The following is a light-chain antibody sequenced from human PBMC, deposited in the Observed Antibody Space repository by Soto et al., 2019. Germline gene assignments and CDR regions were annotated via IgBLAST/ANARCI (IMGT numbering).Light chain of an antibody. J-gene: IGKJ1*01. V-gene: IGKV3-20*01. Sequence: EIVLTQSPGTLSLSPGERATLSCRASQSVSSSSLAWYQQKRGQAPRLLIYDASNRATGIPARFSGSGSGTDFTLTISGLQPDDFATYYCQQYNSYSPWTFGPGTKV. CDR2: DAS. CDR3: QQYNSYSPWT. CDR1: QSVSSSS.